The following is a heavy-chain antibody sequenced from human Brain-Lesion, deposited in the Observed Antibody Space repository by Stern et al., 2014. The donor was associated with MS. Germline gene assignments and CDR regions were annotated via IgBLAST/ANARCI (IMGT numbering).Heavy chain of an antibody. CDR2: IYYSGNT. V-gene: IGHV4-39*01. J-gene: IGHJ5*02. D-gene: IGHD2-15*01. Sequence: QVQLVQSGPGLVKPSETLSLTCTVAGGSVSSTSYAWAWIRQPPGKGLGWIGTIYYSGNTYYSPSLKARLTLSLAPSKHQISRPLRSVTAADTAVYYCAGEEDIRYCSGGSCTGNWFDPWGQGTLVTVSS. CDR3: AGEEDIRYCSGGSCTGNWFDP. CDR1: GGSVSSTSYA.